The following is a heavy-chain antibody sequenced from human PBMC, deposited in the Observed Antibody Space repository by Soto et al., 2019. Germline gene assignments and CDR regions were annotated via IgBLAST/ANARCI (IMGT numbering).Heavy chain of an antibody. J-gene: IGHJ5*02. V-gene: IGHV4-31*03. CDR1: GGPIRRRGYY. D-gene: IGHD3-16*01. CDR3: ASSGAREGDWFDP. CDR2: VYYSGIT. Sequence: SETLSLTCTVSGGPIRRRGYYWSWIRQHPGQGLEWIGFVYYSGITDYNPSLKSRVTISTDTSKNQFSLNLRSVTAADTAVYYCASSGAREGDWFDPWGQGTLVTVSS.